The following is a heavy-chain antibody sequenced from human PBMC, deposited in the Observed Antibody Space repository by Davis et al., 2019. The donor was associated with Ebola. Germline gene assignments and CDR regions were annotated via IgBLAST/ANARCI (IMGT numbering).Heavy chain of an antibody. Sequence: GESLKISCATSGFTFGDYGMDWVRQAPGKGLEWVAHIWSHGGNTFYADSVQGRFTISRDNSKNMLFLQMNSLRAEDTAVYYCAREYHYYQSSGYYPAPWGQGTLVTVSS. CDR1: GFTFGDYG. CDR3: AREYHYYQSSGYYPAP. J-gene: IGHJ5*02. CDR2: IWSHGGNT. V-gene: IGHV3-33*01. D-gene: IGHD3-22*01.